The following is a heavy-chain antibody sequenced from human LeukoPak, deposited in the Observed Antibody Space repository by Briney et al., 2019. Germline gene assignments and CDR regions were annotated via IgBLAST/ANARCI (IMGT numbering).Heavy chain of an antibody. CDR2: IYHSGST. Sequence: SETLSLTCTVSGYSISSGYYWGWIRPPPGKGLEWIGSIYHSGSTYYNPSLKSRVTISVDTSKNQFSLKLSSVTAADTAVYYCASYYDSSGPIPHYWGQGTLVTVSS. J-gene: IGHJ4*02. CDR1: GYSISSGYY. V-gene: IGHV4-38-2*02. D-gene: IGHD3-22*01. CDR3: ASYYDSSGPIPHY.